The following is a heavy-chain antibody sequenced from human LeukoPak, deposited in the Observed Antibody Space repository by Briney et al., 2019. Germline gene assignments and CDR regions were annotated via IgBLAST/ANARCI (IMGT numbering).Heavy chain of an antibody. Sequence: SVKVSCKASGFTFTSSAVQWVRQARGQRLEWIGWIVVGSGNTNYAQKFQERVTITRDTSTSTAYMELSSLRSEDTAVYYCAADLPGDCSGGSCYKSNYYYGMDVWGQGTTVTVSS. V-gene: IGHV1-58*01. CDR2: IVVGSGNT. D-gene: IGHD2-15*01. CDR1: GFTFTSSA. CDR3: AADLPGDCSGGSCYKSNYYYGMDV. J-gene: IGHJ6*02.